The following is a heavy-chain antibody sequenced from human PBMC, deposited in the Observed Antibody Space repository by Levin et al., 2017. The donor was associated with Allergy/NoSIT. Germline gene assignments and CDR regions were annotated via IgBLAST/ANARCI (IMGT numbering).Heavy chain of an antibody. CDR3: ATAKTELATPFDD. V-gene: IGHV5-51*01. CDR2: IYPGDSDT. Sequence: GESLKISCKGSGSSFSSYWIGWVRQMPGKGLEWMGIIYPGDSDTRYSPSFQGQVTMSADKSTTTAYLQWSSLKASDSAIYYCATAKTELATPFDDWGQGTLVTVSS. J-gene: IGHJ4*02. CDR1: GSSFSSYW. D-gene: IGHD6-13*01.